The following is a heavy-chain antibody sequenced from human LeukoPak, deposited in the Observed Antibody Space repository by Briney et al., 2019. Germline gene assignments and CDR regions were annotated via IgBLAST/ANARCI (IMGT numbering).Heavy chain of an antibody. CDR1: GFTFSSYS. J-gene: IGHJ4*02. D-gene: IGHD3-22*01. CDR3: AREGYYDSSGYRQGFDY. Sequence: PGGSLRLSCAASGFTFSSYSMNWVRQAPGKGLEWVSAISRSGGTTYYADSVKGRFTISGDKSKNTLYLQMNSLRAEDTAVYYCAREGYYDSSGYRQGFDYWGQGTLVTVSS. V-gene: IGHV3-23*01. CDR2: ISRSGGTT.